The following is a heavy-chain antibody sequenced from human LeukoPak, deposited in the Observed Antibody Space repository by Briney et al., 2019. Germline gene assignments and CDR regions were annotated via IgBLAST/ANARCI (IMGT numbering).Heavy chain of an antibody. CDR3: AKGITIFGVVTGDYFDY. D-gene: IGHD3-3*01. CDR1: GFTVSSNY. CDR2: ISGSGGST. J-gene: IGHJ4*02. V-gene: IGHV3-23*01. Sequence: GGSLRLSCAASGFTVSSNYMSWVRQAPGKGLERVSAISGSGGSTYYADSVKGRFTISRDNSKNALYLQMNSLRAEDTAVYYCAKGITIFGVVTGDYFDYWGQGTLVTVSS.